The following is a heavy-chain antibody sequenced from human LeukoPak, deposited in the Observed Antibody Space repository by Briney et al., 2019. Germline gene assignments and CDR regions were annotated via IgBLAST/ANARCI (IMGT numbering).Heavy chain of an antibody. CDR2: IYYSGST. CDR1: GASIRSYY. Sequence: SETLSLTCTVSGASIRSYYWSWIRQPPGKGLEWIGNIYYSGSTNYNPSLKSRVTISVDSSNNQFSLNVNSVTAADTAVYYCASVDILTGYSFDHWGQGTLVTVSS. CDR3: ASVDILTGYSFDH. V-gene: IGHV4-59*12. D-gene: IGHD3-9*01. J-gene: IGHJ5*02.